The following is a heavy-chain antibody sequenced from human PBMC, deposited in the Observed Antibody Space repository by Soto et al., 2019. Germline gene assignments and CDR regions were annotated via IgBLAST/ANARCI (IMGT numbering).Heavy chain of an antibody. D-gene: IGHD3-22*01. CDR3: AKVRLFMIVGGERPPDALDI. J-gene: IGHJ3*02. CDR2: ISGSGGST. V-gene: IGHV3-23*01. Sequence: SGRSLRLSCASSGFTFSSYAMSLVRQAPGKGLEWVSAISGSGGSTYYADSVKGRFTISRDNSKNTLYLQMNSLRAEGTAVYYCAKVRLFMIVGGERPPDALDIWGQGTMVTVSS. CDR1: GFTFSSYA.